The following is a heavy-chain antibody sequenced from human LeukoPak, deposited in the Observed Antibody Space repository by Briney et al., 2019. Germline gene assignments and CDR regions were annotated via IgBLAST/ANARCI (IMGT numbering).Heavy chain of an antibody. CDR1: GFTFSSYG. Sequence: GGSLRLSCAASGFTFSSYGMHWVRQAPGKGLEWVAVISYDGSNKYYADSVKGRFTISRDNSKNTLYLQMNSLRAEDTAVYYCAKSVKYGDYAISPDNWFDPWGQGTLVTVSS. CDR2: ISYDGSNK. D-gene: IGHD4-17*01. V-gene: IGHV3-30*18. CDR3: AKSVKYGDYAISPDNWFDP. J-gene: IGHJ5*02.